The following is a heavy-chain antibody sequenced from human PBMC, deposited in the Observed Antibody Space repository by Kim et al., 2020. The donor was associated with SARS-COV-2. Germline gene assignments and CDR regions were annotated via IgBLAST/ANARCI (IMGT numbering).Heavy chain of an antibody. V-gene: IGHV3-23*01. CDR3: AKDMGGGFSMIVVVTINFDY. D-gene: IGHD3-22*01. CDR2: ISGSGGST. J-gene: IGHJ4*02. CDR1: GFTFSSYA. Sequence: GGSLRLSCAASGFTFSSYAMSWVRQAPGKGLEWVSAISGSGGSTYYADSVKGRFTISRDNSKNTLYLQMNSLRAEDTAVYYCAKDMGGGFSMIVVVTINFDYWGQGTLVTVSS.